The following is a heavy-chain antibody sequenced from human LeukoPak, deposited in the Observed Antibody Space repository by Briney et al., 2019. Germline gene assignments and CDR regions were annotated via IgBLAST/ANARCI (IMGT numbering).Heavy chain of an antibody. Sequence: GGSLRLSCAGSGFSVSNYYMNWVPQAPGKGLEWVSLIRDSGETFYADSVKGRFTISRDNSKNTVYLQTNRLRVEDTAVYFCSRDRAVTQVWVEFDSWGQGTLVTVSS. CDR3: SRDRAVTQVWVEFDS. V-gene: IGHV3-66*03. D-gene: IGHD3-16*01. CDR1: GFSVSNYY. J-gene: IGHJ5*01. CDR2: IRDSGET.